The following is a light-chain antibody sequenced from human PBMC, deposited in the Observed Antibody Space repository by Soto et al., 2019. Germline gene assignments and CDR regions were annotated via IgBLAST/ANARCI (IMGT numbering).Light chain of an antibody. CDR2: DAS. CDR1: QSVSRY. Sequence: EIVLTQSPGTLSLSPGERATLSCRASQSVSRYLAWYQQKPGQAPRLLIYDASNRAAGIPARFSGSGSGTDFTLTISSLEPEDFAVYYCQQRGNWPSFGGGTKVDIK. J-gene: IGKJ4*01. CDR3: QQRGNWPS. V-gene: IGKV3-11*01.